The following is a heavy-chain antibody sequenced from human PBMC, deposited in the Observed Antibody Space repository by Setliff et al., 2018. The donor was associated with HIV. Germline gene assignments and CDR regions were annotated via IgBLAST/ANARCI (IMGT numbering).Heavy chain of an antibody. V-gene: IGHV3-23*01. J-gene: IGHJ3*02. D-gene: IGHD3-22*01. CDR1: TFRTYA. CDR2: ISGSGVGT. CDR3: AKVGDSSGYHDAFDI. Sequence: TFRTYAVSWVRQAPGKGLEWVSGISGSGVGTYYRDSVKGRFTISRDNSNNTLFLQMDSLRAEDTAMYYCAKVGDSSGYHDAFDIWGQGTMVTVSS.